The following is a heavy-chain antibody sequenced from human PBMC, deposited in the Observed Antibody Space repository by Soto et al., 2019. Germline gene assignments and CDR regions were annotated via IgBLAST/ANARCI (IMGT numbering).Heavy chain of an antibody. D-gene: IGHD2-15*01. J-gene: IGHJ4*02. CDR2: ILYDGSNK. Sequence: GGSLRLSCAASGFTFSSYGMHWVRQAPGKGLKWVAVILYDGSNKYYADSVKGRFTISRDNSMNTLYLQMNSLRAEDTAVYYCAKGRTYCSGGSCSFDYWGQGTLVTVSS. CDR3: AKGRTYCSGGSCSFDY. CDR1: GFTFSSYG. V-gene: IGHV3-30*18.